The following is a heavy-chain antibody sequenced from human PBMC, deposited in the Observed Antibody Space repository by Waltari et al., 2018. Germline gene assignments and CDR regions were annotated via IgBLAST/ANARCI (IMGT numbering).Heavy chain of an antibody. V-gene: IGHV3-30*02. CDR1: GLTFSSYG. CDR3: AKEVTGY. Sequence: QVQLVESGGGVVQPGGSLRLSCAASGLTFSSYGMHWVRQAPGKGLGWVAFIRYDGSNKYYADSVKGRFTISRDNSKNTLYLQMNSLRAEDTAVYYCAKEVTGYWGQGTLVTVSS. D-gene: IGHD5-18*01. J-gene: IGHJ4*02. CDR2: IRYDGSNK.